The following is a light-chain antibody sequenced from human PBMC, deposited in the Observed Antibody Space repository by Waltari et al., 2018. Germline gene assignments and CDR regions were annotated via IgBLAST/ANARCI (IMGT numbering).Light chain of an antibody. J-gene: IGLJ2*01. CDR2: EVS. CDR1: SSDVGSYNL. V-gene: IGLV2-23*02. Sequence: QSALTQPASVSGSPGQSITISCSGTSSDVGSYNLVSWYQHHPGHAPKLTIFEVSKRPPGVSNRFSGSKSGNTASLIIYGLQAEDDSVYYCCSYSPTTTLIFGGGTKLTVL. CDR3: CSYSPTTTLI.